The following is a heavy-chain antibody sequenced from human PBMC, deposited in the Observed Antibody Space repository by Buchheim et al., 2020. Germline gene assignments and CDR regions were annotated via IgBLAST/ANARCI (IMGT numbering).Heavy chain of an antibody. CDR3: ARDLVMGVAVAGTGYFDY. V-gene: IGHV1-46*01. Sequence: QVQLVQSGAEVKKPGASVKVSCKASGYTFTSYYMHWVRQAPGQGLECVGIINPSGGSTSYAQKFQGRATMTRDTSTSTVYMELSSLRSEDTAVYYCARDLVMGVAVAGTGYFDYWGQGTL. CDR2: INPSGGST. D-gene: IGHD6-19*01. CDR1: GYTFTSYY. J-gene: IGHJ4*02.